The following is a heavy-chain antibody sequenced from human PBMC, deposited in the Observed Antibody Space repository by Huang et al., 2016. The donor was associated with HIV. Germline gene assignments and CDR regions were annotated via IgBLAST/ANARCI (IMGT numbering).Heavy chain of an antibody. D-gene: IGHD2-15*01. CDR2: ISYDGRND. J-gene: IGHJ4*02. CDR3: AKESRWFSDFDH. V-gene: IGHV3-30*18. CDR1: GFSFSNFA. Sequence: QVQLVESGGGVVQPGRSLRLSCAASGFSFSNFAMHWVRQAPGKGLGWVAVISYDGRNDFYSDSVKGRFTISRDNSKDTVTLQMNSLRIDDTAVYFCAKESRWFSDFDHWGQGTLVTVSS.